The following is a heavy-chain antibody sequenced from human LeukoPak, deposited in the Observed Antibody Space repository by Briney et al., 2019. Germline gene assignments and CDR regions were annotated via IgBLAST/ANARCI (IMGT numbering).Heavy chain of an antibody. Sequence: GGSLRLSCAASGFTFSSYSMNWVRQAPGKGLEWVSSISSSSSYIYYADSVKGRFTISRDNAKNSLYLQMNSLRAEDTAVYYCARDPDIVVVPAAMGGAYRWFDPWGQGTLVTVSS. CDR3: ARDPDIVVVPAAMGGAYRWFDP. J-gene: IGHJ5*02. D-gene: IGHD2-2*01. V-gene: IGHV3-21*01. CDR2: ISSSSSYI. CDR1: GFTFSSYS.